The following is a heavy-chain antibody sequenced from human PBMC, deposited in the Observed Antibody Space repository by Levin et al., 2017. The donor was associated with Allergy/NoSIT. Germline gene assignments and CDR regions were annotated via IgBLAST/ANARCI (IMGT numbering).Heavy chain of an antibody. CDR1: GFTFSSYS. Sequence: LSLTCAASGFTFSSYSMNWVRQAPGKGLEWVSSISSSSSYIYYADSVKGRFTISRDNAKNSLYLQMNSLRAEDTAVYYCARGYSSGWYYFDYWGQGTLVTVSS. J-gene: IGHJ4*02. CDR3: ARGYSSGWYYFDY. D-gene: IGHD6-19*01. CDR2: ISSSSSYI. V-gene: IGHV3-21*01.